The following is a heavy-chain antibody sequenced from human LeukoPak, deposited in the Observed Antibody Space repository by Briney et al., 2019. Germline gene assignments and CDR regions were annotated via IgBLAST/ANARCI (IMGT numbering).Heavy chain of an antibody. Sequence: VASLKVSCNASGNTFTSDAMHWVRQAPGQRLEWMGGINAGNGNTKYSQKFQGRVTITRDTSASTAYMELSSLRSEDTAVYYCARVGHYDFFAGLYGMDVWGQGTTVTVSS. V-gene: IGHV1-3*01. J-gene: IGHJ6*02. CDR2: INAGNGNT. CDR1: GNTFTSDA. D-gene: IGHD3-3*01. CDR3: ARVGHYDFFAGLYGMDV.